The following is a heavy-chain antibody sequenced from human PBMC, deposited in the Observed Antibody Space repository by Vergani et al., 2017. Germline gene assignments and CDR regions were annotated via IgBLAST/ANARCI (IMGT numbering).Heavy chain of an antibody. V-gene: IGHV3-53*04. J-gene: IGHJ6*03. D-gene: IGHD6-6*01. CDR2: IYSGGST. CDR1: GFTVSSNY. CDR3: ARVRGAYSSSSLLYYYYYYMDV. Sequence: EVQLVESGGGLVQPGGSLRLSCAASGFTVSSNYMSWVRQAPGKGLEWVSVIYSGGSTYYADSVKGRFTISRHNSKNTLYLQMNSLRAEDTAVYYCARVRGAYSSSSLLYYYYYYMDVWGKGTTVTVSS.